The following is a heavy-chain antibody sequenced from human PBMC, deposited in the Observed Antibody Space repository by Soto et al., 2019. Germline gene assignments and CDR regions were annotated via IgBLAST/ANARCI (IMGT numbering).Heavy chain of an antibody. CDR2: INAGNGNT. CDR3: ASSYYGSGNPKDYYYGMDV. J-gene: IGHJ6*02. CDR1: GYTFTSYA. D-gene: IGHD3-10*01. Sequence: ASVKVSCKASGYTFTSYAMHWVCQAPGQRLEWMGWINAGNGNTKYSQKFQGRVTITRDTSASTAYMELSSLRSEDTAVYYCASSYYGSGNPKDYYYGMDVWGQGTTVTVSS. V-gene: IGHV1-3*01.